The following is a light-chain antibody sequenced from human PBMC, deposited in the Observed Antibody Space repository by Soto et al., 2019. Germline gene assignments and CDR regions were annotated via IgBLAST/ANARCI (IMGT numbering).Light chain of an antibody. CDR2: DVT. CDR3: SSYTSLSTYV. Sequence: QSALTQPASVSGSPGQSITISCTGTSSDVGGYNFVSWYQQHPDKAPKHMIYDVTNRPSGVSNRFSGSKSGNTASLTISGLQAEDEADYYCSSYTSLSTYVFGTGNKVTVL. CDR1: SSDVGGYNF. J-gene: IGLJ1*01. V-gene: IGLV2-14*01.